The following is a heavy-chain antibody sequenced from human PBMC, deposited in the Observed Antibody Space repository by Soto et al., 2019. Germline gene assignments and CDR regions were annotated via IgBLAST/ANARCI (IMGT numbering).Heavy chain of an antibody. Sequence: EVQLVESGGGLVQPGGSLRLSCAASGFTVRSNYMNWVRQAPGKGLEWLSIIYTGDSTYYADSVKGRFTISRDNSKNTLYLQMNSLRAEDTAVYYCASGSTNGRFDSWGQGTLVTVSS. J-gene: IGHJ4*02. D-gene: IGHD1-26*01. CDR2: IYTGDST. CDR1: GFTVRSNY. V-gene: IGHV3-66*01. CDR3: ASGSTNGRFDS.